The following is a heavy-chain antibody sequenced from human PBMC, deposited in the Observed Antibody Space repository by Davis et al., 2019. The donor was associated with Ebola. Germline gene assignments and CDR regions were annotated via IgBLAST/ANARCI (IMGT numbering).Heavy chain of an antibody. D-gene: IGHD2-2*01. V-gene: IGHV1-2*02. J-gene: IGHJ6*02. CDR3: ATYCSSTSCLTPGYYYYYGMDV. CDR2: INPNSGGT. CDR1: GYTFTGYY. Sequence: ASVKVSCKASGYTFTGYYMHWVRQAPGQGLEWMGWINPNSGGTNYAQKFQGRVTMTRDTSITTAYMELSRLRSDDTAVYYCATYCSSTSCLTPGYYYYYGMDVWGQGTTVTVSS.